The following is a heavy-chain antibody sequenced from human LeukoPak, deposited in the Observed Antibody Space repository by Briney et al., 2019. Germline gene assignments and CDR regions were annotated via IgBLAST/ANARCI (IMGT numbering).Heavy chain of an antibody. CDR2: IRNDGTNK. CDR3: AKDNHFDSPLDAFDI. J-gene: IGHJ3*02. Sequence: PGGSLRLSCAASGFIFSTYGMHWGRQAPGKGLEWVAFIRNDGTNKYYAASVKGRFIISRDNSKNTLYLQMNSLRIEDTALYFCAKDNHFDSPLDAFDIWGQGTMVTVSS. D-gene: IGHD3-22*01. V-gene: IGHV3-30*02. CDR1: GFIFSTYG.